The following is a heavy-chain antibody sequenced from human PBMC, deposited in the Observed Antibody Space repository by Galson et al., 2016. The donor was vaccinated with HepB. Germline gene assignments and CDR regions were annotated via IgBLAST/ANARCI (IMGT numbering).Heavy chain of an antibody. CDR3: ARSLTLYCISTTCYGNYYGMDV. J-gene: IGHJ6*02. D-gene: IGHD2-2*01. CDR1: GFTFSSYA. V-gene: IGHV3-64*01. CDR2: ISSNGGST. Sequence: SLRLSCAASGFTFSSYAMHWVRQAPGKGLEYVSAISSNGGSTYYANSVKGRFTISRVNSKNTLYLQMGSLRAEDMAVYYCARSLTLYCISTTCYGNYYGMDVWGQGTTVTVSS.